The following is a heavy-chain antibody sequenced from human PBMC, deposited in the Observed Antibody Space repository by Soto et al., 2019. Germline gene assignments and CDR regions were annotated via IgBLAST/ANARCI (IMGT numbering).Heavy chain of an antibody. Sequence: SETLSLTCTVSGGSISSYYWSWIRQPPGKGLEWIGYIYYSGSTNYNPALKSRVTISVDASKNQFSLKLSSVTAADTAVYYCAREGLGSSWSYYYYGMDVWGQGTTVTVSS. D-gene: IGHD6-13*01. V-gene: IGHV4-59*01. CDR1: GGSISSYY. CDR3: AREGLGSSWSYYYYGMDV. J-gene: IGHJ6*02. CDR2: IYYSGST.